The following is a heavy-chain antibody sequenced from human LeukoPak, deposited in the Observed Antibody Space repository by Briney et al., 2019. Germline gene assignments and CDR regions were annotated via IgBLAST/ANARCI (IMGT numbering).Heavy chain of an antibody. Sequence: GGSLRLSCAASGFTFSSAWMNWVRQAPGKGLEWVSYISSSGSTIYYADSVKGRFTISRDNAKNSLYLQMNSLRAEDTAVYYCARESQYYYDSSGYKTLDYWGQGTLVTVSS. J-gene: IGHJ4*02. V-gene: IGHV3-48*04. CDR1: GFTFSSAW. CDR3: ARESQYYYDSSGYKTLDY. D-gene: IGHD3-22*01. CDR2: ISSSGSTI.